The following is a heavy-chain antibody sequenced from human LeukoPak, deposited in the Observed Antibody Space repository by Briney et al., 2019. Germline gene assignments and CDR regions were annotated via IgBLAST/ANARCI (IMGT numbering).Heavy chain of an antibody. CDR2: IYYSGST. Sequence: SETLSLTCTVSGGSITSTSFYWGWIRQPPGKGLAWLGSIYYSGSTYDNPSLKSRVTISVGRSKNQFSLKLSSVTAADTAVYYCARLYYDSRGYYWFDRWGQGTLVTVSS. CDR1: GGSITSTSFY. J-gene: IGHJ5*02. D-gene: IGHD3-22*01. V-gene: IGHV4-39*01. CDR3: ARLYYDSRGYYWFDR.